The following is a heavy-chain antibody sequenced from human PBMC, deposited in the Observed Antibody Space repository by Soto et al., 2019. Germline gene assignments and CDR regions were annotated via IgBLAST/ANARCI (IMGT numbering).Heavy chain of an antibody. CDR1: GRSISPFY. D-gene: IGHD4-17*01. CDR3: AAVGGYYGDYPNFDY. J-gene: IGHJ4*02. V-gene: IGHV4-59*01. CDR2: IYYSGTT. Sequence: SETLSLTCSASGRSISPFYWSWIRQAPGKGLEWSGSIYYSGTTNYNPSLKSRVTISVDTSKNHCSLRLTSVTAADTAVYYCAAVGGYYGDYPNFDYWGRGTLVSVSS.